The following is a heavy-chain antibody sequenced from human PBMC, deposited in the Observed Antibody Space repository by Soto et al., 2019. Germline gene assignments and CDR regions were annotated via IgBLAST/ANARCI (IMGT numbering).Heavy chain of an antibody. CDR2: IIPIFGST. CDR3: VASLSSSALSSYDY. J-gene: IGHJ4*02. CDR1: GYTFTSYY. V-gene: IGHV1-46*01. Sequence: ASVKVSCKASGYTFTSYYMHWVRQAPGQGLEWMGIIIPIFGSTNYAQKFQGRVTITADESTSTAYMELSSLRSEDTAVYYCVASLSSSALSSYDYWGQGTLVTVSS. D-gene: IGHD6-6*01.